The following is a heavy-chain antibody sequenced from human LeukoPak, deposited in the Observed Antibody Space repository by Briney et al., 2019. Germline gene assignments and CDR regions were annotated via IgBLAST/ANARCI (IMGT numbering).Heavy chain of an antibody. CDR2: ISYDGSNK. CDR1: GFTFSSYA. J-gene: IGHJ4*02. V-gene: IGHV3-30-3*01. Sequence: GGSLRLSCAASGFTFSSYAMHWVRQAPGKGLEWVAVISYDGSNKYYADSVKGRFTISRDNSKNTLYLQMNSLRAEDTAVYYCARDRGTTSSAGYYFDYWGQGTLVTVSS. CDR3: ARDRGTTSSAGYYFDY. D-gene: IGHD6-6*01.